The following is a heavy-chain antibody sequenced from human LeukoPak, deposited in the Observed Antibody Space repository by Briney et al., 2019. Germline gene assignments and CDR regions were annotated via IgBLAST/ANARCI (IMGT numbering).Heavy chain of an antibody. CDR2: IYHSGST. CDR1: GGSISSGGYS. CDR3: ARDSGRGWFDY. J-gene: IGHJ4*02. Sequence: SSETLSLTCAVSGGSISSGGYSWSWIRQPPGKGLEWIGYIYHSGSTYYNPSLKSRVTISVDRSKNQFSLKLSSVTAADTAVYYCARDSGRGWFDYWGQGTLVTVSS. V-gene: IGHV4-30-2*01. D-gene: IGHD5-24*01.